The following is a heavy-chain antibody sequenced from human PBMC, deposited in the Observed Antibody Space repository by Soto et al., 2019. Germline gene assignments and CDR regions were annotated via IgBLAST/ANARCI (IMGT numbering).Heavy chain of an antibody. J-gene: IGHJ4*02. D-gene: IGHD2-21*02. CDR2: INPSGGYT. Sequence: VASVKVSCKASGYTFIKYGIAWVRQAPGQGLEWMGTINPSGGYTTYAQKFLGRVTMTRDTSTSTLYMEKTSLTSEDTAVYYCARGGHIVVVTAAFDYWGQGTLVTVSS. CDR3: ARGGHIVVVTAAFDY. CDR1: GYTFIKYG. V-gene: IGHV1-46*03.